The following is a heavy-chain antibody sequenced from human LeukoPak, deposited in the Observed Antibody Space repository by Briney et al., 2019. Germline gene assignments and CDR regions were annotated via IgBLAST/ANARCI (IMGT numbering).Heavy chain of an antibody. CDR2: MNPNSGNT. J-gene: IGHJ5*02. D-gene: IGHD3-22*01. CDR1: GYTFTSYD. Sequence: GASVKVSCKASGYTFTSYDINWVRQATGQGVEWMGWMNPNSGNTGYAQKFQGRVTMTRNTSISTAYMELSSLRSEDTAVYYCARDRNYYYDSSGYYYWFDPWGQGTLVTVSS. V-gene: IGHV1-8*01. CDR3: ARDRNYYYDSSGYYYWFDP.